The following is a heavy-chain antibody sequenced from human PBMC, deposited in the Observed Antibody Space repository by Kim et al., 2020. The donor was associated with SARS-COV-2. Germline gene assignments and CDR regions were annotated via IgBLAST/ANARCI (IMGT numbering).Heavy chain of an antibody. V-gene: IGHV4-31*03. Sequence: SETLSLTCTVSGGSISSGGYYWSWILQHPGKGLEWIGYIYYSGSTYYNPSLKSRVTISVDTSKNQFSLKLSSVTAADTAVYYCARGGNNIVVVPAASVHYYYGMDVWGQGTTVTVSS. CDR1: GGSISSGGYY. CDR3: ARGGNNIVVVPAASVHYYYGMDV. D-gene: IGHD2-2*01. CDR2: IYYSGST. J-gene: IGHJ6*02.